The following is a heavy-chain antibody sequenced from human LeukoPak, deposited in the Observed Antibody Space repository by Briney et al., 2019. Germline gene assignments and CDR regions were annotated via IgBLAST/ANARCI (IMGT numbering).Heavy chain of an antibody. Sequence: GGSLRLSCAASGFTFSSYSMNWVRQAPGKGLEWVSYISSSSSTTYYADSVKGRFTISRDNAKNSLYLQMNSLRAEDTAVYYCARGPTQLRFLEWLDFDYWGQGTLVTVSS. V-gene: IGHV3-48*04. CDR3: ARGPTQLRFLEWLDFDY. D-gene: IGHD3-3*01. J-gene: IGHJ4*02. CDR1: GFTFSSYS. CDR2: ISSSSSTT.